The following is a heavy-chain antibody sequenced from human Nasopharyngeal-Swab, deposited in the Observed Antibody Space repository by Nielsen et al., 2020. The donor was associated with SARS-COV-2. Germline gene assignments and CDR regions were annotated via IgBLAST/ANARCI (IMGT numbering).Heavy chain of an antibody. CDR3: ATGGIVTSNWFDP. V-gene: IGHV3-74*01. CDR1: GFTFSSYW. D-gene: IGHD3-10*01. J-gene: IGHJ5*02. CDR2: INGDGSST. Sequence: GESLKISCAASGFTFSSYWMHWVRQAPGKGLVWVSRINGDGSSTTYADSVRGRFTISSDNAKNMLYLQLNSLRSEDTAVYYCATGGIVTSNWFDPWGQGTLVTVSS.